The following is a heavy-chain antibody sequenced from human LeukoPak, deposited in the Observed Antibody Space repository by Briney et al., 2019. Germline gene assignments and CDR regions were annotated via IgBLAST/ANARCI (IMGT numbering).Heavy chain of an antibody. CDR2: IDSSSSHI. CDR3: ARDFRTQLDGYSPPYHFDY. CDR1: GFTFSSHS. Sequence: GGSLRLFCAASGFTFSSHSMSWVRQAPGKGLEWVSSIDSSSSHIYYADSTEGRFTISRDNAKNSLFLQMNSLRAEDTAVYYCARDFRTQLDGYSPPYHFDYWGQGALVTVYS. D-gene: IGHD5-24*01. J-gene: IGHJ4*02. V-gene: IGHV3-21*01.